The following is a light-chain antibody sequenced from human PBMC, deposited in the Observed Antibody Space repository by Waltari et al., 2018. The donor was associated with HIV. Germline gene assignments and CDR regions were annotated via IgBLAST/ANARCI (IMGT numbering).Light chain of an antibody. J-gene: IGLJ2*01. V-gene: IGLV3-1*01. CDR1: NLGDKY. CDR3: QAWDNSTAV. CDR2: QDS. Sequence: SYELTQPPSVSVSPGQIASITCSGDNLGDKYACWYQQRPGQSPVMVIYQDSERPSGIPERFSGSNSGNTATLTISGTQAMDEADYYCQAWDNSTAVFGGGTKLTVL.